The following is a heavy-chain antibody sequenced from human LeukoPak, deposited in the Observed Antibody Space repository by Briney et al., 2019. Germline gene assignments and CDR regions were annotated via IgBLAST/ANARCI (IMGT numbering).Heavy chain of an antibody. CDR2: ISAYNGNT. D-gene: IGHD1-26*01. CDR1: GYTFTSYA. Sequence: ASVKVSCKASGYTFTSYAMNWVRQAPGQGLKWMGWISAYNGNTNYAQKFQGRVTMTSDTSTSTAYMELRSLRSDDTAVYYCARAWGVGARTPDYWGQGTLVTVSS. CDR3: ARAWGVGARTPDY. V-gene: IGHV1-18*01. J-gene: IGHJ4*02.